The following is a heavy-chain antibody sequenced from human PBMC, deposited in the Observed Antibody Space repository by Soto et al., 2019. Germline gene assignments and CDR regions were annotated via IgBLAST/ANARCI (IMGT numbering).Heavy chain of an antibody. V-gene: IGHV3-11*01. CDR1: GFTLSDYY. Sequence: QVQLVESGGGLVKPGGSLRLSCEASGFTLSDYYMTWIRQAPGKGLEWISYISSSATIIYYADSVKGRFTISRDNAKTSLSLQMNSLRADETAVYYCARAVKQWLVGGDYYYYYMDVWGKGTTVTVSS. D-gene: IGHD6-19*01. CDR2: ISSSATII. CDR3: ARAVKQWLVGGDYYYYYMDV. J-gene: IGHJ6*03.